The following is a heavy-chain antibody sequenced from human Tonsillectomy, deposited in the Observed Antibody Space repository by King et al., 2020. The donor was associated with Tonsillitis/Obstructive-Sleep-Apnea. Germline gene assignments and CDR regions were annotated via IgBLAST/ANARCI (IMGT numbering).Heavy chain of an antibody. CDR3: ARENIVVVPAALGGGFDY. CDR1: GGSFSGYY. J-gene: IGHJ4*02. V-gene: IGHV4-34*02. CDR2: ISHSGST. Sequence: QVQLQQWGAGLLKPSETLSLTCAVYGGSFSGYYWSCIRQPPGKGLEWIGEISHSGSTNYNPSLKSRVTISVDTSKNQFSLKLSSVTAADTAVYYCARENIVVVPAALGGGFDYWGQGTLVTVSS. D-gene: IGHD2-2*01.